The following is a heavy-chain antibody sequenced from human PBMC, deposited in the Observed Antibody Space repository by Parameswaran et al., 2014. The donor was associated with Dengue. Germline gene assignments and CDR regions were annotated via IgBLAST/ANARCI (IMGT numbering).Heavy chain of an antibody. J-gene: IGHJ6*02. CDR3: ARRGHYYYYGMDV. V-gene: IGHV4-59*08. CDR2: IYYSGST. Sequence: VRQAPGKGLEWIGYIYYSGSTNYNPSLKSRVTISVDTSKNQFSLKLSSVTAADTAVYYCARRGHYYYYGMDVWGQGTTVTVSS.